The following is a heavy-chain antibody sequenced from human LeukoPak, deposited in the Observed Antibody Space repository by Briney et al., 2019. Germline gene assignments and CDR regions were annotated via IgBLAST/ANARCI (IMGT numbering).Heavy chain of an antibody. V-gene: IGHV3-23*01. CDR1: GFTFSSFA. J-gene: IGHJ4*02. D-gene: IGHD6-13*01. CDR2: ISASGGTT. CDR3: AKLVIAAAGNDY. Sequence: GGSLRLSCAASGFTFSSFAMTWVRQAPGKGLEWVSIISASGGTTDYADSVKGRFTISRDNSKNTLYLQMNSLRAEDTAVYYCAKLVIAAAGNDYWGQGTLVTVSS.